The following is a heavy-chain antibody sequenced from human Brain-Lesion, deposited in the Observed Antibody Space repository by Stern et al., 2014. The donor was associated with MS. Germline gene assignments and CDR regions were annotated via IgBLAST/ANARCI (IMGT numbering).Heavy chain of an antibody. CDR1: GGSVSSTSYA. CDR3: AGEEDIRYCSGGSCTGNWFDP. D-gene: IGHD2-15*01. V-gene: IGHV4-39*02. Sequence: VQLVESGPGLVKPSETLSLTCTVAGGSVSSTSYAWAWIRQPPGKGLEWIGTIYYSGNTYYSPPLKSRLTISLDTPKNHFSLQRRSVTAADTAVYYCAGEEDIRYCSGGSCTGNWFDPWGQGTLVTVSS. CDR2: IYYSGNT. J-gene: IGHJ5*02.